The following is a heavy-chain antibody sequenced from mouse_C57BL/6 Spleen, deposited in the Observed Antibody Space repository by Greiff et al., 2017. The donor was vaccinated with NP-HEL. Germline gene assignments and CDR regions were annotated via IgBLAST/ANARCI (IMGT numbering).Heavy chain of an antibody. CDR2: INPSSGYT. V-gene: IGHV1-4*01. Sequence: VQLQQSGAELARPGASVKMSCKASGYTFTSYTMHWVNQRPGQGLEWIGYINPSSGYTKYNQKFKDKATLTADKSSSTAYMQLSSLTSEDSAVYYCARYYDYDVGAFAYWGQGTLVTVSA. J-gene: IGHJ3*01. CDR1: GYTFTSYT. CDR3: ARYYDYDVGAFAY. D-gene: IGHD2-4*01.